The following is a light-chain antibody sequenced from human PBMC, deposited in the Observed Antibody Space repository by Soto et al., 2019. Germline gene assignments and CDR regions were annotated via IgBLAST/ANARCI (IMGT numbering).Light chain of an antibody. CDR1: QSVSSNF. CDR3: QQDGSSPRT. V-gene: IGKV3-20*01. CDR2: GAS. J-gene: IGKJ1*01. Sequence: EIVLTQSPGTLSLSPGERATLPCRASQSVSSNFLAWYQQKPGQAPRLLIYGASSRATGIPDRFSGSGSGTDVTLSSSRLEPEDFAVYYCQQDGSSPRTFGRGTKVEIK.